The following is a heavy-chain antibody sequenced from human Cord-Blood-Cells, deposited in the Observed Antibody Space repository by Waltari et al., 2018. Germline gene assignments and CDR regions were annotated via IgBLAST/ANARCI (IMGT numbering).Heavy chain of an antibody. Sequence: QVQLQESGPGLVKPSETLSLTCTVSGGSISSYYWSWIRQPPGKGLGWIGYIYNSGSTNYNPSLKSRVTISVDTSKNQFSLKLSSVTAADTAVYYWARLGEYSSGWYVVYWGQGTLVTVSS. D-gene: IGHD6-19*01. J-gene: IGHJ4*02. V-gene: IGHV4-59*08. CDR1: GGSISSYY. CDR3: ARLGEYSSGWYVVY. CDR2: IYNSGST.